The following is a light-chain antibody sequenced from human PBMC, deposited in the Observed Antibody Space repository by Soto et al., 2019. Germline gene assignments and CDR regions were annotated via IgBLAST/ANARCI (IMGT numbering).Light chain of an antibody. V-gene: IGKV3-20*01. Sequence: EVVLTQSPGTLSLSPGERATLSCRASQSVDSSTLAWYQQKPGQAPRLLISGASKRATGTPDRFSGSGSGTDFTLTISRLEPEGFAVYFCKHFDDSLTFGGGTKVEIK. CDR3: KHFDDSLT. CDR1: QSVDSST. CDR2: GAS. J-gene: IGKJ4*01.